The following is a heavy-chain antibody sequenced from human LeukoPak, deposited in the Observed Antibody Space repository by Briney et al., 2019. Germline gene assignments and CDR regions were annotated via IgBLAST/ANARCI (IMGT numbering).Heavy chain of an antibody. CDR2: IYYSGST. CDR1: GGSISSYY. J-gene: IGHJ4*02. CDR3: ARVDYDSSGYYDWVFDY. Sequence: SETLSLTCTVSGGSISSYYWSWIRQPPGKGLEWIGYIYYSGSTNYNPSLKSRVTISVDTSKNQFSLKLSSVTAADTAVYYCARVDYDSSGYYDWVFDYWGQGTLVTVSS. D-gene: IGHD3-22*01. V-gene: IGHV4-59*01.